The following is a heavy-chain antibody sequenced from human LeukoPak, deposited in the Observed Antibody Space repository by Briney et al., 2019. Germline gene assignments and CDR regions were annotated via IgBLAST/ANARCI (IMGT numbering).Heavy chain of an antibody. Sequence: PGGSLRLSCAASGFTFSNHWMSWVRQAPGKGLEWVASITPDGSGDYYMDSVRGRFTISRDNAENSLYPQMNSLGAEDTAVHYCARLMGTVTTYDYWGQGTLVTVSS. CDR3: ARLMGTVTTYDY. D-gene: IGHD1-7*01. CDR2: ITPDGSGD. CDR1: GFTFSNHW. V-gene: IGHV3-7*01. J-gene: IGHJ4*02.